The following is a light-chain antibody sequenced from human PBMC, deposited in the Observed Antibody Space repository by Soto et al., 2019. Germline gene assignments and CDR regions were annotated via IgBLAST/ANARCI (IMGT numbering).Light chain of an antibody. V-gene: IGKV1-39*01. CDR3: QQSYDTPAIT. Sequence: DIQMTQSPSSLSASVGDRVTISCQTSQFISIYLNWYQQKPGKAPRLLIFAASSLKDGVPSRFSGSGSGTHFSLTINSVEPEDFATYYCQQSYDTPAITFGQGTRLEIK. J-gene: IGKJ5*01. CDR1: QFISIY. CDR2: AAS.